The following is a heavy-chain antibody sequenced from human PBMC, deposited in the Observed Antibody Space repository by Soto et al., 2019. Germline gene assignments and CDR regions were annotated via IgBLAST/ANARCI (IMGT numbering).Heavy chain of an antibody. CDR2: ISAYSGST. D-gene: IGHD6-13*01. CDR3: ARDFTKSSSWPYYFDY. V-gene: IGHV1-18*01. CDR1: GYTFTTYG. J-gene: IGHJ4*02. Sequence: QVQLVQSGAEVKKPGASVKVSCKASGYTFTTYGISWVRQAPGQGLEWMGWISAYSGSTKFAQKLQGRVTMTTDTSTTTAYMELRSLTSDDTAVYYCARDFTKSSSWPYYFDYWGQGTLLTVSS.